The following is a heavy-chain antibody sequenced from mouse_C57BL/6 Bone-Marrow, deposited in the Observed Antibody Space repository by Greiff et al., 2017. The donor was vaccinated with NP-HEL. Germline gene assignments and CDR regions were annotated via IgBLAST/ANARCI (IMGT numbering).Heavy chain of an antibody. CDR3: ARVGYGNPYAMDY. CDR1: GFTFSDFY. CDR2: SRNKANDYTT. Sequence: EVQVVESGGGLVQSGRSLRLSCATSGFTFSDFYMEWVRQAPGKGLEWIAASRNKANDYTTEYSASVKGRFIVSRDTSQSILYLQMNALRAEDTAIYYCARVGYGNPYAMDYWGQGTSVTVSS. J-gene: IGHJ4*01. D-gene: IGHD2-1*01. V-gene: IGHV7-1*01.